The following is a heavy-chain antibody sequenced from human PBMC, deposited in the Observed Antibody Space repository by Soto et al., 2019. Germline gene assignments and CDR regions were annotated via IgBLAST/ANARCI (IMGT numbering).Heavy chain of an antibody. CDR1: GFTFSSYS. J-gene: IGHJ4*02. CDR3: ARTAYCCGECYSPTYDY. CDR2: ISSSNSYI. V-gene: IGHV3-21*01. Sequence: EVQLVESGGGLVKPGGSLRLSCAASGFTFSSYSMNWVRQAPGKGLEWVSSISSSNSYIYYADSVKGRFTISRDNAKNSLYRQMNSLRAEDTAVYYCARTAYCCGECYSPTYDYWGQGTLVTVSS. D-gene: IGHD2-21*01.